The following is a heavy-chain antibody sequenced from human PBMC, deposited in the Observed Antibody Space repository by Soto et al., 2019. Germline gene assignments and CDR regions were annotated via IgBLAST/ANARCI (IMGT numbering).Heavy chain of an antibody. CDR1: GGTFSSYA. V-gene: IGHV1-69*13. CDR3: ARVAAAAGRGVLYYYYGMDV. D-gene: IGHD6-13*01. CDR2: IIPIFGTA. Sequence: SVKVSCKASGGTFSSYAISWVRQAPGQGLEWMGGIIPIFGTANYAQKFQGRVTITADESTSTAYMELSSLRSEDTAVYYCARVAAAAGRGVLYYYYGMDVWGQGTTVTVSS. J-gene: IGHJ6*02.